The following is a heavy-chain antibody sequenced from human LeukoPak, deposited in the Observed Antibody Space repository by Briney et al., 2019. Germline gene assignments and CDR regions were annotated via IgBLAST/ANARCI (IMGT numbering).Heavy chain of an antibody. CDR1: GFTFSSYG. CDR2: MWYDGSNK. CDR3: ARAGAFDI. V-gene: IGHV3-33*01. Sequence: GGSLRLSCAASGFTFSSYGMHWVRQAPGKGLEWVAVMWYDGSNKYYADSVKGRFTISRDNSKNTLCLQMNSLRAEDTAVYYCARAGAFDIWGQGTMVTVSS. J-gene: IGHJ3*02.